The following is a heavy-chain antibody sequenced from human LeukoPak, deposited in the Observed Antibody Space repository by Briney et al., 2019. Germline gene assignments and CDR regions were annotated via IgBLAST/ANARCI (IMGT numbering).Heavy chain of an antibody. Sequence: GGSLRLSCAASGFTVSSNYMSWVRQAPGKGLEWVSSISSSSSYIYYADSVKGRFTISRDNAKNSLYLQMNSLRAEDTAVYYCARVAPYDSSGYYPSYFDYWGQGTLVTVSS. CDR1: GFTVSSNY. V-gene: IGHV3-21*01. J-gene: IGHJ4*02. CDR3: ARVAPYDSSGYYPSYFDY. D-gene: IGHD3-22*01. CDR2: ISSSSSYI.